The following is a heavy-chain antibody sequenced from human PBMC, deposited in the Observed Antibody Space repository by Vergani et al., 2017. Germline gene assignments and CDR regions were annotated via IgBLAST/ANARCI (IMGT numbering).Heavy chain of an antibody. J-gene: IGHJ4*02. D-gene: IGHD1-26*01. V-gene: IGHV4-30-4*08. CDR1: GCSLSSGDYY. Sequence: QVQLQESGPGLVKPSQTLSLTCTVSGCSLSSGDYYWSWIRQPPGKGLEWIGYIYYSGSTYDNPSLKSRITISVDTSKNQFSLKLSSVTAADTAVYYCARDRGSGSYYDFDYWGQGTLVTVSS. CDR3: ARDRGSGSYYDFDY. CDR2: IYYSGST.